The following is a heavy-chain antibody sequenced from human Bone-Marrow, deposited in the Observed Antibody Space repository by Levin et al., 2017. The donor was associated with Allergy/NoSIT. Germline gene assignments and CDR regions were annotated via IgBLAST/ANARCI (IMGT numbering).Heavy chain of an antibody. V-gene: IGHV4-39*02. Sequence: SETLSLTCTVSGDSVSSTTSYWGWLRQSPGKGLEWIGGVYYTGSTYYNPSLKSRVTVSVDTSNNQFSLNLSSVTAADTAVYYCAREVIFYYGMDVWGQGTTVTVSS. CDR1: GDSVSSTTSY. CDR3: AREVIFYYGMDV. D-gene: IGHD3/OR15-3a*01. CDR2: VYYTGST. J-gene: IGHJ6*02.